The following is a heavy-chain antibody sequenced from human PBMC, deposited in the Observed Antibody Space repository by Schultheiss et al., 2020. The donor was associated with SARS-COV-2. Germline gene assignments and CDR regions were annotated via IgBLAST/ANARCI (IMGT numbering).Heavy chain of an antibody. CDR3: ARGVHRASDYFDP. Sequence: SETLSLTCTVSGGSISSYYWNWIRQPPGKGLEWIGYIHYSGSTNYNPSLKSRVTMSVDTSKNQFSLKLTSVTAADTAVYYCARGVHRASDYFDPWGQGILVTVSS. V-gene: IGHV4-59*01. CDR1: GGSISSYY. D-gene: IGHD4-11*01. CDR2: IHYSGST. J-gene: IGHJ5*02.